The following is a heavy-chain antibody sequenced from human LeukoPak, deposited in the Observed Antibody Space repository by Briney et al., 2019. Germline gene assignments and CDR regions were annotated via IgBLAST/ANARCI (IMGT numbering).Heavy chain of an antibody. D-gene: IGHD1-26*01. Sequence: VSVKVSCKASGYTFTGHYMHWVRQAPGQGLEWMGWIKPNSGGTSHAQKFQGRVTMTRDTSISTAYMELRRLTSDDTAVYYCARGGWELLRTSFDYWGQGTLVTVSS. CDR3: ARGGWELLRTSFDY. CDR1: GYTFTGHY. CDR2: IKPNSGGT. V-gene: IGHV1-2*02. J-gene: IGHJ4*02.